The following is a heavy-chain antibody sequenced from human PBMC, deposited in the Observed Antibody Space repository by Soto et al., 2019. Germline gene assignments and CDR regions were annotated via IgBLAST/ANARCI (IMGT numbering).Heavy chain of an antibody. Sequence: QVQLVQSGAEVKKPGSSVKVSCKASGGTFSSYAISWVRQAPGQGLEWMGGIIPIFGTANYAQKFQGRVTITADESTSTAYMELSSLRSEDTAVYCCARGRDYRNRWEYGMDVWGQGTTVTVSS. D-gene: IGHD4-4*01. J-gene: IGHJ6*02. CDR3: ARGRDYRNRWEYGMDV. V-gene: IGHV1-69*01. CDR2: IIPIFGTA. CDR1: GGTFSSYA.